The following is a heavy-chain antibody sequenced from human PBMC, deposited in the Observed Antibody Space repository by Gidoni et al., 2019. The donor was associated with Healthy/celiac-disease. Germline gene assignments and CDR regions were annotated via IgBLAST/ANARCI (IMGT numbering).Heavy chain of an antibody. D-gene: IGHD3-16*02. V-gene: IGHV4-38-2*01. J-gene: IGHJ5*02. Sequence: QVQLQESATGLVKPSETLYLTSAVSGYSIRGGYYWGWLRQPPGKGLVWIGSIYHSGSTYYNPSLKIRGTISVDTSNNQSSLKLSSVTAADTAVYYCARVRPDYDYVWGSYRGPLHNWFDPWGQGTLVTVSS. CDR3: ARVRPDYDYVWGSYRGPLHNWFDP. CDR1: GYSIRGGYY. CDR2: IYHSGST.